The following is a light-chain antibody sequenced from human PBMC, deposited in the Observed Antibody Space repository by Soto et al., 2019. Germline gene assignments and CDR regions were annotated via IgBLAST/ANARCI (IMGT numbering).Light chain of an antibody. CDR2: DAS. CDR3: QQYGSSPIT. J-gene: IGKJ5*01. CDR1: QSVGRNY. V-gene: IGKV3-20*01. Sequence: EIVLTQSPGTLSLSPGEGATLSCRASQSVGRNYLAWYQQKPGQAPRLLIYDASRRASGVPARFSGSGSGTDFTLTISSLEPEDFAVYYCQQYGSSPITFGQGTRLEIK.